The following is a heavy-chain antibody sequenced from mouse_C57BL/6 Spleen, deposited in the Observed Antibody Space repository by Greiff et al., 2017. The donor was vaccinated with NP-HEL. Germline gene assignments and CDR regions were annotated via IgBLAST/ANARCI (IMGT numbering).Heavy chain of an antibody. Sequence: VQLQQSGPELVKPGASVKISCKASGYSFTSYYIHWVKQRPGQGLEWIGWIYPGSGNNKYNEKFKGKATLTADTSSSTAYMQLSSLTSEDSAVYYCARSDYSNYCFAYWGQGTLVTVSA. CDR3: ARSDYSNYCFAY. D-gene: IGHD2-5*01. CDR2: IYPGSGNN. CDR1: GYSFTSYY. V-gene: IGHV1-66*01. J-gene: IGHJ3*01.